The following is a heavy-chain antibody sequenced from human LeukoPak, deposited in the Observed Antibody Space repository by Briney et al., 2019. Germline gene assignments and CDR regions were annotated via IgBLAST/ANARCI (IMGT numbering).Heavy chain of an antibody. V-gene: IGHV1-2*02. D-gene: IGHD1-20*01. CDR2: INPNSGGT. CDR3: ARSLRYNSFSSDS. J-gene: IGHJ4*02. Sequence: GASVKVSCKASGYTFTGYYMHWVRQAPGQGLEWMGWINPNSGGTNYAQKFQGRVTMTRDTSISTAYMELSSLRSEDTAVYYCARSLRYNSFSSDSWGQGTLVTVSS. CDR1: GYTFTGYY.